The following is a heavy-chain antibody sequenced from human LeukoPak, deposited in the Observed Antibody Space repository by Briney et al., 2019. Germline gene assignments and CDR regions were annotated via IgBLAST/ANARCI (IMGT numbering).Heavy chain of an antibody. CDR2: IYSGGTT. CDR1: GFTVGSNY. CDR3: ARDPDYGAGGFFGDC. Sequence: GGSLRLSCAASGFTVGSNYMNWVRQAPGRGLEWVSVIYSGGTTYYADSVKGRFTISRDNAKNSLYLQINSLRAEDTAVYYCARDPDYGAGGFFGDCWGQGTLVTVSS. D-gene: IGHD4-17*01. J-gene: IGHJ4*02. V-gene: IGHV3-53*01.